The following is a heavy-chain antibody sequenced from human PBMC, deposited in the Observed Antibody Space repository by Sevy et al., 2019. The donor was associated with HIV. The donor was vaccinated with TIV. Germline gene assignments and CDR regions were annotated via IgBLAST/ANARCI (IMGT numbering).Heavy chain of an antibody. CDR2: ISGSGGST. D-gene: IGHD2-2*01. V-gene: IGHV3-23*01. J-gene: IGHJ6*03. CDR1: GFTFSSYA. CDR3: AKDWGSTYAYYYYYMDV. Sequence: GGYLRLSCAASGFTFSSYAMSCVRQAPGKGLEWVSAISGSGGSTYYADSVKGRFTISRDNSKNTLYLQMNSLRAEDTALYYCAKDWGSTYAYYYYYMDVWGKGTPVSVSS.